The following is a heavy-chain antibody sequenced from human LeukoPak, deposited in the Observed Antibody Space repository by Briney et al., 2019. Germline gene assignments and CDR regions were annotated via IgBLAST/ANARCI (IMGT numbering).Heavy chain of an antibody. V-gene: IGHV4-30-4*01. J-gene: IGHJ4*02. Sequence: SETLSLTCTVSGGSISSGDYYWSWIRQPPGKGLEWIGYIYYSGSTYYNPSLKSRVTISVDTSKNQFSLKLSSVTAADTAVYYCARASPGYSGYHVPSALFDYWGQGTLVTVSS. CDR2: IYYSGST. CDR3: ARASPGYSGYHVPSALFDY. CDR1: GGSISSGDYY. D-gene: IGHD5-12*01.